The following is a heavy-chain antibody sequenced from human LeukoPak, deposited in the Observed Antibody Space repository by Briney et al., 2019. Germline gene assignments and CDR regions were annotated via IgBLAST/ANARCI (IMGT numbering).Heavy chain of an antibody. J-gene: IGHJ4*02. Sequence: PSETLSLTCTVSGGSISSYYWSWIRQPAGKGLEWIGRIYTSGSTNYNPSLKSRVTMSVDTSKNQFSLKLSFVTAADTAVYYCARDVYDFWSGYPNYYFDYWGQGTLVTVSS. D-gene: IGHD3-3*01. CDR1: GGSISSYY. CDR2: IYTSGST. CDR3: ARDVYDFWSGYPNYYFDY. V-gene: IGHV4-4*07.